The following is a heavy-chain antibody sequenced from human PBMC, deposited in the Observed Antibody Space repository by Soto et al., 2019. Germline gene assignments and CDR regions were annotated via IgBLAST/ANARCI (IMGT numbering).Heavy chain of an antibody. CDR3: ARDFQY. Sequence: QVQLQQWGTGLLKPSETLSLTCAVYGGSLRTYYWSWIRQPPGMGLERIGEVTHSGSINYNPSLTSRVTISADTSKNQVSLSLRSVTAADTAVYYCARDFQYWGQGSLVIVSS. CDR1: GGSLRTYY. V-gene: IGHV4-34*01. CDR2: VTHSGSI. J-gene: IGHJ1*01.